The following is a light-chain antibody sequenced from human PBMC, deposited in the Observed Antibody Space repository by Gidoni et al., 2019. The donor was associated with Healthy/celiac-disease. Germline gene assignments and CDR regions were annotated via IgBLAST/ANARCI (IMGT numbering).Light chain of an antibody. J-gene: IGLJ2*01. CDR2: DDS. V-gene: IGLV3-21*03. CDR3: QVWDSSSDHLVV. CDR1: NIGSNS. Sequence: SSVPTQTPSASCATGKTARITCGGNNIGSNSVHWYQHKPGQAPVLVVYDDSDRPSGIPERFSGSNSGNTATLTISRVEAGDEADYYCQVWDSSSDHLVVFGGGTKLTVL.